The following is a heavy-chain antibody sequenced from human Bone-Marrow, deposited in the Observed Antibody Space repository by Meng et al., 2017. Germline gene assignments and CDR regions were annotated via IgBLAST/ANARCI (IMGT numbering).Heavy chain of an antibody. J-gene: IGHJ4*02. CDR1: GFTFSDYY. CDR2: ISYDGSNK. V-gene: IGHV3-30*03. CDR3: ARGSSGSYSWLDY. Sequence: GESLKISCAASGFTFSDYYMSWIRQAPGKGLEWVAVISYDGSNKYYADSVKGRFTIFRDNSKNTLDLQMHSLRAEDTAVYYCARGSSGSYSWLDYWGQGTLVTVSS. D-gene: IGHD1-26*01.